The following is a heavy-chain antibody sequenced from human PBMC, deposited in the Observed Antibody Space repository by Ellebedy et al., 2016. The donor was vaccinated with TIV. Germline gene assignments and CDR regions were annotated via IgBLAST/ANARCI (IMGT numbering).Heavy chain of an antibody. J-gene: IGHJ4*02. CDR1: GFIFSNYA. V-gene: IGHV3-74*01. CDR3: ARDGAVPGGKGDY. CDR2: IKDDGSEN. Sequence: GESLKISCAASGFIFSNYAMHWVRQAPGKGLVWVSRIKDDGSENSYVDSVKGRFIISRDNAKTILYLQMNSLRVEDTAMYYCARDGAVPGGKGDYWGQGTLVTVSS. D-gene: IGHD4-23*01.